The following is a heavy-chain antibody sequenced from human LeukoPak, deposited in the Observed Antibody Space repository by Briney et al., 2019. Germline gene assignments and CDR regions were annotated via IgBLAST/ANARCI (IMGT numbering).Heavy chain of an antibody. V-gene: IGHV4-39*07. CDR3: ARVNYDYVWGSYRNAPGYVY. Sequence: SETLSLTCTVSGGSISSSSYYWGWIRQPPGKGLEWIGSIYYSGSTYYNPSLKSRVTISVDTSKNQFSLRLSSVTAADTAVYYCARVNYDYVWGSYRNAPGYVYWGQGTLVTVSS. CDR1: GGSISSSSYY. D-gene: IGHD3-16*02. CDR2: IYYSGST. J-gene: IGHJ4*02.